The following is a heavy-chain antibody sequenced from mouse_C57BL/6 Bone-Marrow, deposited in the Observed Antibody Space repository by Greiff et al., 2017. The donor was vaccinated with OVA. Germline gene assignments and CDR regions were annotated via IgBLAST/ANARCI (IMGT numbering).Heavy chain of an antibody. Sequence: VKLVESGPGLVAPSQTLSITCTVSGFSFTSYSISWVRQPPGKGLEWLGVIWTGGGTNYNSALKSRLSISKDNSKSQVFLRMNSLQTDDTARYSCATRYFDVWGTGTTVTVSS. V-gene: IGHV2-9-1*01. J-gene: IGHJ1*03. CDR1: GFSFTSYS. CDR2: IWTGGGT. CDR3: ATRYFDV.